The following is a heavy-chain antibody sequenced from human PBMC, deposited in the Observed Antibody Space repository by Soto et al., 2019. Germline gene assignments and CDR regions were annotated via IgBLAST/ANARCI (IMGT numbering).Heavy chain of an antibody. V-gene: IGHV4-59*08. CDR2: IYYSGST. CDR1: GGSISSYY. CDR3: ARRQSIYDIFGFYP. J-gene: IGHJ5*02. D-gene: IGHD3-9*01. Sequence: PSETLSLTCTVSGGSISSYYWSWIRQPPGKGLEWIGYIYYSGSTNYNPSLKSRVTISVDTSKNQFSLKLSSVTAADTAVYYCARRQSIYDIFGFYPWGQGTLVTVSS.